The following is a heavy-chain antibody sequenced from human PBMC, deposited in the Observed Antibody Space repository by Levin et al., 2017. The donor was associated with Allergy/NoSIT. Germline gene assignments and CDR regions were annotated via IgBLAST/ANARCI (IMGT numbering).Heavy chain of an antibody. CDR2: INHDASEK. J-gene: IGHJ4*02. CDR3: SWTLDY. V-gene: IGHV3-7*04. Sequence: GGSLRLSCAASGFSFSSSWMDWVRQTPGKGLEWVANINHDASEKSYVGSVKGRFTISRDNAKNSLYLQMNSLRADDTAVYYCSWTLDYWGQGILVTVSS. CDR1: GFSFSSSW.